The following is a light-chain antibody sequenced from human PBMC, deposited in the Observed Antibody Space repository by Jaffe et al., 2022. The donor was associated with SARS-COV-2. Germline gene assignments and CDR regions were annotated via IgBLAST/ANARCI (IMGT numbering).Light chain of an antibody. V-gene: IGKV3-20*01. CDR1: QNVRSC. Sequence: EIVLTQSPGTLSLSPGERATLSCRASQNVRSCLAWYQQKPGQAPRLLIYGASSRATGIPDRFSGTDSGTDFTLTISRLEPEDFAVYYCQQYGSSPLTFGGGTKVEIK. J-gene: IGKJ4*01. CDR2: GAS. CDR3: QQYGSSPLT.